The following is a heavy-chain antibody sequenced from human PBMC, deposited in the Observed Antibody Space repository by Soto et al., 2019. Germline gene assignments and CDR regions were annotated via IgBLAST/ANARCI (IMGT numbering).Heavy chain of an antibody. J-gene: IGHJ6*02. CDR3: ARVGVYDILTGYYEHYYYYYGMDV. CDR1: GYTFTSYD. V-gene: IGHV1-8*01. D-gene: IGHD3-9*01. CDR2: MNPNSGNT. Sequence: SVKVSCKASGYTFTSYDINWVRQATGQGHEWMGWMNPNSGNTGYAQKFQGRVTMTRNTSISTAYMELSSLRSEDTAVYYCARVGVYDILTGYYEHYYYYYGMDVWGQGPTVTFSS.